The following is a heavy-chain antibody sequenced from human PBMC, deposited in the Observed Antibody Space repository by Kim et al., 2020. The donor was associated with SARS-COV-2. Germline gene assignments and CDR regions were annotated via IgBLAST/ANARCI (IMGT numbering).Heavy chain of an antibody. CDR3: AKDWAPQILWFGELYVTPGY. V-gene: IGHV3-23*01. J-gene: IGHJ4*02. D-gene: IGHD3-10*01. CDR2: ISGSGGST. Sequence: GGSLRLSCAASGFTFSSYAMSWVRQAPGKGLEWVSAISGSGGSTYYADSVKGRFTISRDNSKNTLYLQMNSLRAEDTAVYYCAKDWAPQILWFGELYVTPGYWGQGTLVTVSS. CDR1: GFTFSSYA.